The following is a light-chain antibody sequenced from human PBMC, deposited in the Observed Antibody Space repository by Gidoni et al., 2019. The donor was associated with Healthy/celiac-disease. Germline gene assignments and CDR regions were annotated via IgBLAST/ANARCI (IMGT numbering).Light chain of an antibody. Sequence: DIQMPQSPSTLSASVGDRVHITCRASQSISSWLAWYQQKPGKAPKLLIYKASSLESGVPSRFSGSGSGTEFTLTISSLQPDDFATYYCQQYNSYPYTFGQGTKLEIK. J-gene: IGKJ2*01. CDR1: QSISSW. CDR2: KAS. V-gene: IGKV1-5*03. CDR3: QQYNSYPYT.